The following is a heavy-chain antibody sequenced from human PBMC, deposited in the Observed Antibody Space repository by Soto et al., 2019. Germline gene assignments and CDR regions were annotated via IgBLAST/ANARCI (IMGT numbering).Heavy chain of an antibody. CDR2: ISGSGGST. J-gene: IGHJ4*02. V-gene: IGHV3-23*01. D-gene: IGHD2-2*01. Sequence: GGALRLSCAAPGFTLCSYALSWVPPAPGEGLEWVSAISGSGGSTYYADSVKGRFTISRDNSKNTLYLQMNSLRAEDTAVYYCANHIRRIVVVPAAKDYRGQGTLVTVSS. CDR3: ANHIRRIVVVPAAKDY. CDR1: GFTLCSYA.